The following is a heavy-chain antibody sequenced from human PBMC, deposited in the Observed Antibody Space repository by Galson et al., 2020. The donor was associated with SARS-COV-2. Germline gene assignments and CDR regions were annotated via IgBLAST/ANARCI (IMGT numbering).Heavy chain of an antibody. CDR2: ISGSGGST. V-gene: IGHV3-23*01. J-gene: IGHJ3*02. CDR3: AKALSGDYLDRSGYYYSCAFDI. Sequence: GGSMRLSCTASGFSFSAYAMSWVRQAPGKGLEWVSAISGSGGSTYYADSVKGRFTISRDNSKNTLYLQMNSLRAEDTAVYYCAKALSGDYLDRSGYYYSCAFDIWGQGTMVTVSS. CDR1: GFSFSAYA. D-gene: IGHD3-22*01.